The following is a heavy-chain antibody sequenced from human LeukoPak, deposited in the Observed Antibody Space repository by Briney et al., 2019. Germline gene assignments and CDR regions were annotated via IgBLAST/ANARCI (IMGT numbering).Heavy chain of an antibody. J-gene: IGHJ4*02. V-gene: IGHV4-38-2*02. CDR2: IYYSGST. CDR1: GYSISSGYY. Sequence: SETLSLTCTVSGYSISSGYYWGWIRQPPGKGLEWIGSIYYSGSTYYNPSLKSRVTISVDTSKNQFSLKLSSVTAADTAVYYCARVVAVAGVRLDYWGQGTLVTVSS. D-gene: IGHD6-19*01. CDR3: ARVVAVAGVRLDY.